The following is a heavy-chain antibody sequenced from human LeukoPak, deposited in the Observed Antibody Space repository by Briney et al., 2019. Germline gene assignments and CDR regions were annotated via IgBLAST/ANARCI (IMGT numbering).Heavy chain of an antibody. Sequence: GGSLRLSCAAFGFTFSSYSMNWVRQAPGKGLEWVSSISSSSSYIYYADSVKGRFTISRDNAKNSLYLQMNSLGAEDTAVYYCASDHDYGGNTIPFDYWGQGTLVTVSP. J-gene: IGHJ4*02. V-gene: IGHV3-21*01. CDR2: ISSSSSYI. CDR3: ASDHDYGGNTIPFDY. CDR1: GFTFSSYS. D-gene: IGHD4-23*01.